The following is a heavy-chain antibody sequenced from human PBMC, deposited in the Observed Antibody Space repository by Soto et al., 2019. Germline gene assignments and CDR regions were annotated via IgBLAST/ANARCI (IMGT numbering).Heavy chain of an antibody. D-gene: IGHD4-17*01. CDR2: INPNSGGT. J-gene: IGHJ6*02. CDR1: GYTFTGYY. CDR3: ARSGETTVVTTPGSDYYYGMDV. Sequence: GASVKVSCKASGYTFTGYYMHWVRQAPGQGLEWMGWINPNSGGTNYAQKFQGWVTMTRDTSISTAYIELSRLRSDDTAVYYCARSGETTVVTTPGSDYYYGMDVWGQGTTVTVSS. V-gene: IGHV1-2*04.